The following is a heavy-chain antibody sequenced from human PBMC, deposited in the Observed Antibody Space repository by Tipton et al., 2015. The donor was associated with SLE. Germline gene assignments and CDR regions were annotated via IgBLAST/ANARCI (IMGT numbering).Heavy chain of an antibody. Sequence: SLRLSCATSGFSFNTYWMTWVRQAPGKGLECVAAINHRGNEKFYVDSVKGRFTISRDNAKKSVYLHMNSLRAEDTAIYYCARSADIVVIPAAKEYYYYMDVWGKGTTVTVSS. D-gene: IGHD2-2*01. V-gene: IGHV3-7*01. CDR3: ARSADIVVIPAAKEYYYYMDV. CDR1: GFSFNTYW. J-gene: IGHJ6*03. CDR2: INHRGNEK.